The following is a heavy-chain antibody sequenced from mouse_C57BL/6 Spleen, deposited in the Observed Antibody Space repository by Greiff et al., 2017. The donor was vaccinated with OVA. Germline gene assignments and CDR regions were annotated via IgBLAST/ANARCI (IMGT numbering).Heavy chain of an antibody. CDR3: ARERSYYDYPVGSMDY. D-gene: IGHD2-4*01. CDR1: GFSLTSYG. Sequence: VQRVESGPGLVAPSQSLSITCTVSGFSLTSYGVHWVRQPPGKGLEWLVVIWSDGSTNYNSALKSRLSISKDNSKSQVFLKMNSLQTDDTAMYYCARERSYYDYPVGSMDYWGQGTSVTVSS. CDR2: IWSDGST. V-gene: IGHV2-6*03. J-gene: IGHJ4*01.